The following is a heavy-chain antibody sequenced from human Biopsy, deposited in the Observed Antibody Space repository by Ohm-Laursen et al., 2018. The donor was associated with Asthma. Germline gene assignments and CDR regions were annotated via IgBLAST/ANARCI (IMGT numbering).Heavy chain of an antibody. J-gene: IGHJ6*02. D-gene: IGHD6-13*01. CDR2: IYYSGTT. Sequence: GTLSLTCSLSSGSGGYMRSGNYYWGWIRQPPGKGLEWIGSIYYSGTTNYNPSLESRVTVSADTSKNQFSLKLTSATAADTAVYYCVRGSSSWHHGPFHYYYGLDVWGQGTTATVSS. CDR1: SGSGGYMRSGNYY. CDR3: VRGSSSWHHGPFHYYYGLDV. V-gene: IGHV4-39*01.